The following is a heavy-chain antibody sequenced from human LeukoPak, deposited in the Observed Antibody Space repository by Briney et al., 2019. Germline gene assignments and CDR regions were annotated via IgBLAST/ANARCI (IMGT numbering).Heavy chain of an antibody. CDR3: AVGYCSGGSCYGVDY. CDR2: IYTSGST. J-gene: IGHJ4*02. CDR1: GGSISSYY. Sequence: SETLSLTCTVSGGSISSYYWSWILQPAGKGLEWIGRIYTSGSTNYNPSLKSRVTMSVDTSKNQFSLKLSSVTAADTAVYYCAVGYCSGGSCYGVDYWGQGTLVTVSS. D-gene: IGHD2-15*01. V-gene: IGHV4-4*07.